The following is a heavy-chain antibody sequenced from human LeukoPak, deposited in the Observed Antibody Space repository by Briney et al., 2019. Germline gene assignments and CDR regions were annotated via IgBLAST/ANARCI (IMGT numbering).Heavy chain of an antibody. CDR3: ARDRGGEDYYDSTYGMDV. CDR2: IYYSGST. CDR1: GGSISSSSYY. V-gene: IGHV4-39*07. Sequence: PSETLSLTCTVSGGSISSSSYYWGWIRQPPGKGLEWIGSIYYSGSTYYNPSLESRVTISVDTSKNQFSLKLSSVTAADTAVYYCARDRGGEDYYDSTYGMDVWGQGTTVTVSS. D-gene: IGHD3-22*01. J-gene: IGHJ6*02.